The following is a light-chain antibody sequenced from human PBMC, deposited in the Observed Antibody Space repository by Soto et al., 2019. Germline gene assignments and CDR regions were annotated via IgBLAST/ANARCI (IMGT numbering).Light chain of an antibody. CDR1: QSVNNA. V-gene: IGKV3-11*01. CDR3: QHRRSWPLT. CDR2: DAS. J-gene: IGKJ4*01. Sequence: EIVLTQSPDTLSLSPGERATVSCRASQSVNNALAWYQQKPGQAPRLLIYDASNRATGIPARFSGSGSGTDFTLTISSLVPEDYAVYYCQHRRSWPLTFGGGTKVEIK.